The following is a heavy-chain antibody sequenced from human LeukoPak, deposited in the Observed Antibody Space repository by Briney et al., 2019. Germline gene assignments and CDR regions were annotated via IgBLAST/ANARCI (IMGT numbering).Heavy chain of an antibody. V-gene: IGHV3-30*14. Sequence: GGSLRLSCAASGFTFSSYAMYWVRQAPGKGLEWVTIISYDGGYKYYADSVKGRFTISRDNSKNTLYLQMNSLRPEDTAVYYCAELGITMIGGVWGKGTTVTISS. CDR3: AELGITMIGGV. J-gene: IGHJ6*04. CDR1: GFTFSSYA. D-gene: IGHD3-10*02. CDR2: ISYDGGYK.